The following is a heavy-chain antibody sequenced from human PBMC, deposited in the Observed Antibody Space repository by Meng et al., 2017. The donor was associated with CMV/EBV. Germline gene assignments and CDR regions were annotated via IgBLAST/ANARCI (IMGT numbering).Heavy chain of an antibody. J-gene: IGHJ4*02. CDR3: ARSPRSSAPDFDY. Sequence: GESLKISCAASGFTFSSYSMNWVRQAPGKGLEWVSSISSSSSYIYYADSVKGRFTISRDNAKNSLYLQMNSLRAEDTAVYYCARSPRSSAPDFDYWGQGTLVTVSS. V-gene: IGHV3-21*01. CDR2: ISSSSSYI. D-gene: IGHD6-6*01. CDR1: GFTFSSYS.